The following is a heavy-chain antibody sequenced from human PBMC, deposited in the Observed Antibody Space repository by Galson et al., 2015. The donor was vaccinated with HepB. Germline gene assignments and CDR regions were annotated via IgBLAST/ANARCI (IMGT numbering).Heavy chain of an antibody. CDR3: AKSPAVRYFDWPDYMDV. CDR1: GFSFSNYN. J-gene: IGHJ6*03. V-gene: IGHV3-30*18. CDR2: ISYDGYNK. D-gene: IGHD3-9*01. Sequence: SLRLSCAASGFSFSNYNMNWVRQAPGKGLEWLAVISYDGYNKYYLESAKGRFTVSRDNSKNTLYQQMNSLRLEDTAVYYCAKSPAVRYFDWPDYMDVWGKGTTVTVSS.